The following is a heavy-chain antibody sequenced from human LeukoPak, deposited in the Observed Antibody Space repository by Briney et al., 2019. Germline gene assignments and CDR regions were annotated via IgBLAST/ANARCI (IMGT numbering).Heavy chain of an antibody. CDR1: GDSISTYY. Sequence: SETLSLTCNVSGDSISTYYWSWIRQPPGKGLDWIGHIYYSGSTDYNPSLMSRVTLSVDTSKNQFSLRLSSVTAADTAVYYCARGGLRGYSYGQRFDYWGLGILVTVSS. V-gene: IGHV4-59*12. J-gene: IGHJ4*02. CDR2: IYYSGST. D-gene: IGHD5-18*01. CDR3: ARGGLRGYSYGQRFDY.